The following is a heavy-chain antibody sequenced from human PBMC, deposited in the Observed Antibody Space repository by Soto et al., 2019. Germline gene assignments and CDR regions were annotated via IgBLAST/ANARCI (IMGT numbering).Heavy chain of an antibody. D-gene: IGHD6-13*01. J-gene: IGHJ5*02. CDR1: GGTFSSYA. Sequence: SVKVSCKASGGTFSSYAISWVRQAPGQGLEWMGGIIPIFGTANYAQKFQGRVTTTADESTSTAYMELSSLRSEDTAVYYCARSIAAALNWFDPWGQGTLVTVSS. CDR2: IIPIFGTA. CDR3: ARSIAAALNWFDP. V-gene: IGHV1-69*13.